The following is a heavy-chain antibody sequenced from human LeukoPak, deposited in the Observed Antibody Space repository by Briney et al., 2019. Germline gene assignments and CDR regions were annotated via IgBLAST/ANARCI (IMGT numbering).Heavy chain of an antibody. CDR2: IYTSGST. J-gene: IGHJ5*02. Sequence: PSETLSLTCTVSGGSISSYYWSWIRQPAGKGLEWIGRIYTSGSTNYNPSLTSRVTMPVDTSKNQFSLKLSSVTAADTAVYYCARDGYANWFDPWGQGTLVTVSS. V-gene: IGHV4-4*07. CDR3: ARDGYANWFDP. D-gene: IGHD2-8*01. CDR1: GGSISSYY.